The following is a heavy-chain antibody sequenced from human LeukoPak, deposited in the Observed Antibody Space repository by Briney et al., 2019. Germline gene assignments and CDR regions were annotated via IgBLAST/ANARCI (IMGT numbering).Heavy chain of an antibody. CDR2: ISGYNGNT. CDR3: ARVPLGAFDI. V-gene: IGHV1-18*01. J-gene: IGHJ3*02. CDR1: GCTFTSYD. Sequence: ASVKVSCKASGCTFTSYDISWVRQAPGQGLEWMGWISGYNGNTNYAQKFQGRVTMTTDTSTSTAYMELRSLRSDDTAVYYCARVPLGAFDIWGQGTMVTVSS.